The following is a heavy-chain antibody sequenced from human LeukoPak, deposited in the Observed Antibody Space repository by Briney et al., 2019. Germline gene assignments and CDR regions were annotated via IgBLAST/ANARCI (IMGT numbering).Heavy chain of an antibody. J-gene: IGHJ4*02. D-gene: IGHD3-22*01. CDR2: IRYDGSNK. Sequence: PGGSLRLSCAASGFTFSSYGMHWVRQAPGKGLEWVAFIRYDGSNKYYADSVKGRFTISRDNSKNTLYLQMNSLRAEDTAVYYCAKPSGGYSSGYYFDYWGQGTLVTVSS. CDR3: AKPSGGYSSGYYFDY. CDR1: GFTFSSYG. V-gene: IGHV3-30*02.